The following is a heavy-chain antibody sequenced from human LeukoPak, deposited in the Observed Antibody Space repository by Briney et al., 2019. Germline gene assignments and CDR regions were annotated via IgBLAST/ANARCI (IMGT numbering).Heavy chain of an antibody. V-gene: IGHV6-1*01. Sequence: SQTLSLTCAISGDSVSSTAWNWIRQSPSRGLEWLGRTYYRSKWYNDYAVSVKSRITINPDTSKNQFSLQLNSVTPADTAVYYCARGGRGYCTSSSCYFDYWGQGTLVTVSS. J-gene: IGHJ4*02. CDR3: ARGGRGYCTSSSCYFDY. D-gene: IGHD2-2*01. CDR1: GDSVSSTA. CDR2: TYYRSKWYN.